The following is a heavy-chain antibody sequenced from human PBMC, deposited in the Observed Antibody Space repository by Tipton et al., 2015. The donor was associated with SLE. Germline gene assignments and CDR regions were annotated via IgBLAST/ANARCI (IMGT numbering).Heavy chain of an antibody. V-gene: IGHV3-21*06. Sequence: SLRLSCAASGFTFSSYSMNWVRQAPGKGLEWVSTVSSSSSYIYYADSVKGRFSISRDNAKNSLYLQINSLRAEDMAVYYCCSGFVWGQGTLVTVSS. CDR2: VSSSSSYI. D-gene: IGHD6-19*01. J-gene: IGHJ4*02. CDR1: GFTFSSYS. CDR3: CSGFV.